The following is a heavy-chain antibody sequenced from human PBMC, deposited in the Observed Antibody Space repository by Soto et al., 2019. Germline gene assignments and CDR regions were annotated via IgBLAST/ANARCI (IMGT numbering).Heavy chain of an antibody. V-gene: IGHV4-39*01. CDR3: ARQGNIVVVPAAISHDYYYGMEV. CDR2: IYYSGST. D-gene: IGHD2-2*02. Sequence: SETLSLTCTVSGGSISSSSYYWCWVRHPPGKGLEWSGSIYYSGSTCYNPSLKSRVTISVDTSKNQFSLKLSSVTASDTAWYYCARQGNIVVVPAAISHDYYYGMEVGGQGTTVTV. J-gene: IGHJ6*02. CDR1: GGSISSSSYY.